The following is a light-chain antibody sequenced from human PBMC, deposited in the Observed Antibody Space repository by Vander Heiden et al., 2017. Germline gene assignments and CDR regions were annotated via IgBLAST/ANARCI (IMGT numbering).Light chain of an antibody. Sequence: QSALTQPASVSGSPGQSITISCTGTSSDVGSYNLVSWYQQHPGKAPKLIIYEGSKRPSGVSNRFSGSKSGNTASLTISGLQAEDEADYYCCSYATSSTYVFGTGTKVTVL. CDR3: CSYATSSTYV. J-gene: IGLJ1*01. CDR1: SSDVGSYNL. CDR2: EGS. V-gene: IGLV2-23*01.